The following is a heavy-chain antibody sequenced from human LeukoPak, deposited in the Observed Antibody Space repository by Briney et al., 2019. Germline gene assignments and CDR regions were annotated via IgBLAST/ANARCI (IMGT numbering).Heavy chain of an antibody. CDR2: ISCYNGNT. CDR1: GYTFTSNG. V-gene: IGHV1-18*04. CDR3: VRDTLWFGELLRGFDY. Sequence: ASVKVSCKASGYTFTSNGISWVRQAPGQGLEWMGWISCYNGNTNYAQKLQGRVTMTTDTSTSTAYMELRSLRSDDTAVYYCVRDTLWFGELLRGFDYWGQGTLVTVSS. J-gene: IGHJ4*02. D-gene: IGHD3-10*01.